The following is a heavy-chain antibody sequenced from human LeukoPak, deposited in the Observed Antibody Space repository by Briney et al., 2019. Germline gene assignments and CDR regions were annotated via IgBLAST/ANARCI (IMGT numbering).Heavy chain of an antibody. CDR2: INHSGST. D-gene: IGHD3-3*01. V-gene: IGHV4-34*01. CDR1: GGSFSGYY. Sequence: SETLSLTCAVYGGSFSGYYWSWVRQPPGKGLEWIGEINHSGSTNYNPSLKSRVTISVDTSKNQFSLKLSSVTAADTAVYYCARGLGVVRYLPYYFDYRGQGTLVTVSS. J-gene: IGHJ4*02. CDR3: ARGLGVVRYLPYYFDY.